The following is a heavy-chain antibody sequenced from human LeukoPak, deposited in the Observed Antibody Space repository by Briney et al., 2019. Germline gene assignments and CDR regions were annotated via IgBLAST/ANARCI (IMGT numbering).Heavy chain of an antibody. D-gene: IGHD3-10*01. Sequence: PGRSLRLSCAASGFTFSNYGMHWVRQALGKGREWVAVISHDETATYYAESVKGRFTISRDNSKSTLYLQVNSLRAEDTAVYDCAKDLATMVGGVKSPQYNWFDPGGQGTLVTVSS. J-gene: IGHJ5*02. CDR1: GFTFSNYG. CDR2: ISHDETAT. CDR3: AKDLATMVGGVKSPQYNWFDP. V-gene: IGHV3-30*18.